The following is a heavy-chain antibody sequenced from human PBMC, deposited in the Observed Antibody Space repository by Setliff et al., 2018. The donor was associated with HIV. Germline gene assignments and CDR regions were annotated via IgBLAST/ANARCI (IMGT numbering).Heavy chain of an antibody. Sequence: LSLTCSVSGGSISSTSYYWGWIRQPPGKGLEWIGNVYYTGSTYYNPPLKSRVTISIDMSKNQFSLKLSSVTAADTAVYYCARLPLRSGSPIDYWGQGTLVTVSS. CDR1: GGSISSTSYY. CDR3: ARLPLRSGSPIDY. D-gene: IGHD1-26*01. V-gene: IGHV4-39*07. CDR2: VYYTGST. J-gene: IGHJ4*02.